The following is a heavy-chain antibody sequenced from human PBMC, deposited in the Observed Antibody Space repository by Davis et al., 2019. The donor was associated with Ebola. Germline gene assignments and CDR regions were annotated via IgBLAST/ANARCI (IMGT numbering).Heavy chain of an antibody. D-gene: IGHD6-6*01. CDR3: AKETNEYSSSSNDF. V-gene: IGHV3-30*18. Sequence: GESLKISCAASGFIFRDNGVHWVRQAPGKGLEWVAVVSFDGSVTHYGDSLRGRFAVSRDNFRNTVSLQMSSLRNEDTGVYYCAKETNEYSSSSNDFWGQGIRVTVSS. CDR2: VSFDGSVT. CDR1: GFIFRDNG. J-gene: IGHJ4*02.